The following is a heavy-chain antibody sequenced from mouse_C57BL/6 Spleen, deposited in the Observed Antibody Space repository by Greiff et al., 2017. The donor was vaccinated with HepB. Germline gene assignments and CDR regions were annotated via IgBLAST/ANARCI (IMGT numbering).Heavy chain of an antibody. CDR3: AKLDYGSRSDY. CDR1: GYTFTSYT. Sequence: VQLQQSGAELARPGASVKMSCKASGYTFTSYTMHWVKQRPGQGLEWIGYINPSSGYTKYNQKFKDKATLTADKSSSTAYMQLSSLTSEDSAVYYCAKLDYGSRSDYWGQGTTLTVSS. CDR2: INPSSGYT. V-gene: IGHV1-4*01. D-gene: IGHD1-1*01. J-gene: IGHJ2*01.